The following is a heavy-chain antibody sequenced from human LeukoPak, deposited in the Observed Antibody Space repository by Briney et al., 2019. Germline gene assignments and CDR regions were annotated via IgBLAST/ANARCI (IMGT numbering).Heavy chain of an antibody. Sequence: PGGSLRLSCAASGFTFSSCSMNWVRQAPGKGVEWVSSISSGSSYIYYADSVKGRFTISRDNAKNSLYLQMNSLRAEDTAVYYCARGPGGSSSWYSDYWGQGTLVTVSS. CDR1: GFTFSSCS. CDR3: ARGPGGSSSWYSDY. V-gene: IGHV3-21*01. J-gene: IGHJ4*02. D-gene: IGHD6-13*01. CDR2: ISSGSSYI.